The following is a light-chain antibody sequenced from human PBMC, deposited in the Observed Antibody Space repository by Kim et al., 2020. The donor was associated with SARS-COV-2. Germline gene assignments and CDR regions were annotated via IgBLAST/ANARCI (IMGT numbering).Light chain of an antibody. CDR3: QQLNSYPLT. Sequence: ASVGDRVTITCRASQSIASYLAWYQQKPGKAPNLLISTASTLQSGVPSRFSGSGSGTDFTLTISSLQPEDFATYYCQQLNSYPLTFGPGTKVDIK. CDR2: TAS. CDR1: QSIASY. V-gene: IGKV1-9*01. J-gene: IGKJ3*01.